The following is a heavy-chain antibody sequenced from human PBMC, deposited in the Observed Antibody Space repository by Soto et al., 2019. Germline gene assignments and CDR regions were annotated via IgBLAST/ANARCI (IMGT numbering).Heavy chain of an antibody. Sequence: QLVESGGGLVQPGGSLRVSCAASGFSFSSHSMHWVRQAPGKRLEYISAISANGVGTYYADSVKGRFTISRDNSKNTLYLQMGSLRAEDMAVYHCTRENGLNGFDIWCQGTMVTVSS. J-gene: IGHJ3*02. V-gene: IGHV3-64*07. CDR2: ISANGVGT. CDR3: TRENGLNGFDI. CDR1: GFSFSSHS. D-gene: IGHD2-2*03.